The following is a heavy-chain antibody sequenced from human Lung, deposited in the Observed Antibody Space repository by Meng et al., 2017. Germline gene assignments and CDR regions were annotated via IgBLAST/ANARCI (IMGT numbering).Heavy chain of an antibody. CDR1: GFTFSSYG. CDR2: ISYDGSNK. CDR3: AKDLSKQQQLGELDY. Sequence: QVQLVESGGGVVQPWRSLRLSCAASGFTFSSYGMHWVRKAPGKGLEWVAVISYDGSNKYYADSVKGRFTISRDNSKNTLYLQMNSLRAEDTAVYYCAKDLSKQQQLGELDYWGQGTLVTVSS. D-gene: IGHD6-13*01. J-gene: IGHJ4*02. V-gene: IGHV3-30*18.